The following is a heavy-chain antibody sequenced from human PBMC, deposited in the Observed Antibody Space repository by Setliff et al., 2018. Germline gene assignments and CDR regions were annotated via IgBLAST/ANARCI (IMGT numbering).Heavy chain of an antibody. CDR2: ISSSSSTI. V-gene: IGHV3-48*01. D-gene: IGHD6-13*01. CDR1: GFTFRSYT. Sequence: GGSLRLSRAASGFTFRSYTMNWVRQAPGKGLEWVSYISSSSSTIYYADSVKGRFTISRDNAKNSLYLQMNSLRAEDTAVYYCARARGSSWLFYYMDVWGKGTTVTVSS. CDR3: ARARGSSWLFYYMDV. J-gene: IGHJ6*03.